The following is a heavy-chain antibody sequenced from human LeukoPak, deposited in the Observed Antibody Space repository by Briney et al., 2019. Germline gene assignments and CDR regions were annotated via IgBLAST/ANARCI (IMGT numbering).Heavy chain of an antibody. CDR1: GYTFTGYY. CDR3: AAGYSSGRWLVF. V-gene: IGHV1-2*02. J-gene: IGHJ4*02. Sequence: ASVTVSCKASGYTFTGYYMHWVRQAPGQGLEWMGWINPNSGDTNFAQKFQGRVTMTRDTSISTAYMELSRLRSDDTAVYYCAAGYSSGRWLVFWGQGTLVTVSS. D-gene: IGHD6-19*01. CDR2: INPNSGDT.